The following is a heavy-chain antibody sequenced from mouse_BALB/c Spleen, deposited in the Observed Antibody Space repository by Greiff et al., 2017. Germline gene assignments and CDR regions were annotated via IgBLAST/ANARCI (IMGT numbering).Heavy chain of an antibody. CDR2: IWAGGST. CDR3: AREGQLPAWFAY. CDR1: GFSLTSYG. V-gene: IGHV2-9*02. J-gene: IGHJ3*01. Sequence: QVQLKESGPGLVAPSQSLSITCTVSGFSLTSYGVHWVRQPPGKGLEWLGVIWAGGSTNYNSALMSRLSISKDNSKSQVFLKMNSLQTDDTAMYYCAREGQLPAWFAYWGQGTLVTVSA. D-gene: IGHD3-3*01.